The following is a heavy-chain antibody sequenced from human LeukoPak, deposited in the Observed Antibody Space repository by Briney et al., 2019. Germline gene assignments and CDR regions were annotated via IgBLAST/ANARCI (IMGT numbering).Heavy chain of an antibody. CDR1: GFTFSNAW. Sequence: PGGSLRLSCVASGFTFSNAWMSWVRQAPGKGLEWVGRIKSKTDGGTTDYAAPVKGRFTISRDDSKNTLYLQMNSLKTEDTAVYYCTTRISSGWSDPRFDYWGQGTLVTVSS. V-gene: IGHV3-15*01. CDR2: IKSKTDGGTT. D-gene: IGHD6-19*01. J-gene: IGHJ4*02. CDR3: TTRISSGWSDPRFDY.